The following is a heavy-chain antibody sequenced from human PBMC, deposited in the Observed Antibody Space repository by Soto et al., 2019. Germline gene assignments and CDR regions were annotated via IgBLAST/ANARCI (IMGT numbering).Heavy chain of an antibody. CDR1: GYTXTGYY. CDR3: ARPLVDTRDAFDI. D-gene: IGHD5-18*01. CDR2: INPNSGGT. V-gene: IGHV1-2*02. J-gene: IGHJ3*02. Sequence: SXKVSFKASGYTXTGYYMDVVRQAPGQGLEWIGWINPNSGGTNYAQKFQVRVTITRDTSISTAYMELRRLSSDDTAVYYCARPLVDTRDAFDIWGQGTMVTVSS.